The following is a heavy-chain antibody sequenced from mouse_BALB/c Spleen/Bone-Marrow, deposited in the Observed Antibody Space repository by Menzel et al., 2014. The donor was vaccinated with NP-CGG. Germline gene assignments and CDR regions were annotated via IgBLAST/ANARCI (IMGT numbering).Heavy chain of an antibody. V-gene: IGHV1-54*01. J-gene: IGHJ4*01. CDR3: ARRDYAMDY. CDR2: INPGSGGT. Sequence: QVQLQQSGAELVRPGTSVKVSCKASGYAFTNYLIEWVKQRPGQGLEWIGVINPGSGGTNYNEKFKGKATLTADKSSSTAYMQLSSLTSDASAVYFCARRDYAMDYWGQGTSVTVSS. CDR1: GYAFTNYL.